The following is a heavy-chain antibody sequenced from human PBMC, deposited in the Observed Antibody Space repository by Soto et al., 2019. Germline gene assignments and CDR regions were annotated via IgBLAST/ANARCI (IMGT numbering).Heavy chain of an antibody. CDR1: GGTFSSYA. V-gene: IGHV1-69*01. Sequence: QVQLVQSGAEVKKPGSSVKVSCKASGGTFSSYAISWVRQAPRQGLEWMGGIIPIFGTANYAQKFQGRVTITADESTSTAYMELSSLRSEDTAVYYCARDPKYGSGSYYPPNYGMDVWGQGTTVTVSS. CDR3: ARDPKYGSGSYYPPNYGMDV. D-gene: IGHD3-10*01. CDR2: IIPIFGTA. J-gene: IGHJ6*02.